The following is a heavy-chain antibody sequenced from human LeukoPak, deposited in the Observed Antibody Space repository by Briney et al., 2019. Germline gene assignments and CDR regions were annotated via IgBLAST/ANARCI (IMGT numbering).Heavy chain of an antibody. J-gene: IGHJ4*02. CDR2: ISSSSSYI. D-gene: IGHD6-19*01. V-gene: IGHV3-21*01. Sequence: GGSLRLSCAASGFTFSSYSMNWVRQAPGKGLEWVSSISSSSSYIYYATSVKGRFTISRDNAKNSRYLQRNRLRAEDTAVYYCARLAVAGPFDYWGQGTLVTVSS. CDR3: ARLAVAGPFDY. CDR1: GFTFSSYS.